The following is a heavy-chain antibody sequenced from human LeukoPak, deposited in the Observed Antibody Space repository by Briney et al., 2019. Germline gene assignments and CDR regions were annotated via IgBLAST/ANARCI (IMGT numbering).Heavy chain of an antibody. CDR3: AKGFSPDY. CDR2: IKEDGSER. J-gene: IGHJ4*02. D-gene: IGHD3-3*01. CDR1: GFTFSTYW. V-gene: IGHV3-7*03. Sequence: GGSLRLSCAASGFTFSTYWMSWVRLAPGKGLEWVANIKEDGSERYYVDSVKGRFTISRDNAKNTLYLQMNSLRAEDTAVYYCAKGFSPDYWGQGTLVTVSS.